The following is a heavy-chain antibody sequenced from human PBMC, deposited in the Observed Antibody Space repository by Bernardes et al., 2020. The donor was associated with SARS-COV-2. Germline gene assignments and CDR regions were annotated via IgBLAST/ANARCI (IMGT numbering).Heavy chain of an antibody. J-gene: IGHJ6*02. Sequence: TLSLPCSVYGGSFSGYYWSWIRQPPGKGLEWIGEINHSGSTNYNPSLKSRVTISVDTSKNQFSLKLSSVTAADTAVYYCARSIVVVPAAIGADYYYYYGMDVWGQGTTVTVSS. CDR3: ARSIVVVPAAIGADYYYYYGMDV. CDR1: GGSFSGYY. CDR2: INHSGST. D-gene: IGHD2-2*01. V-gene: IGHV4-34*01.